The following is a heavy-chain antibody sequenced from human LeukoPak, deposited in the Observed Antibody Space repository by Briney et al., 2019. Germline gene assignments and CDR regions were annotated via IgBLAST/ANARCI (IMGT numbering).Heavy chain of an antibody. CDR1: GGSISSGGYY. Sequence: PSQTLSLTCTVSGGSISSGGYYWSWIRQHPGKGLEWIGYIYYSGSTYYNPSLKSRVTISVDTSKNQFSLKLSSVTAADTAVYYCARVIGDSSGYYYDYPGTYFDYWGQGTLVTVSS. CDR2: IYYSGST. V-gene: IGHV4-31*03. CDR3: ARVIGDSSGYYYDYPGTYFDY. J-gene: IGHJ4*02. D-gene: IGHD3-22*01.